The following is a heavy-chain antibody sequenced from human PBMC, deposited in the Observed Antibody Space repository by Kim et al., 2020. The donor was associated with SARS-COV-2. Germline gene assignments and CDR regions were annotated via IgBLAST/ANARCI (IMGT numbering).Heavy chain of an antibody. CDR1: GGSFSGYY. Sequence: SETLSLTCAVYGGSFSGYYWSWIRQPPGKGLEWIGEINHSGSTNYNPSLKSRVTISVDTSKNQFSLKLSSVTAADTAVYYCARGANYDFWSATRGFDPWGQGTLVTVSS. D-gene: IGHD3-3*01. V-gene: IGHV4-34*01. CDR3: ARGANYDFWSATRGFDP. CDR2: INHSGST. J-gene: IGHJ5*02.